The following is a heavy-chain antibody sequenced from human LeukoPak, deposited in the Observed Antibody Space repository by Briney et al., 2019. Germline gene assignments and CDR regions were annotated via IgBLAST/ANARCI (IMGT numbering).Heavy chain of an antibody. Sequence: SQTLSLTCAISGDSVSSNSAAWNWIRQSPSRGLEWLGRTYYRSKWYNDYAVSVKSRITINPDTSKNQFSLQLNSVTPEDTAVYSGARNNAGYGGGGTRVYLFNYWAQGPLATVP. D-gene: IGHD6-19*01. V-gene: IGHV6-1*01. CDR2: TYYRSKWYN. J-gene: IGHJ4*02. CDR1: GDSVSSNSAA. CDR3: ARNNAGYGGGGTRVYLFNY.